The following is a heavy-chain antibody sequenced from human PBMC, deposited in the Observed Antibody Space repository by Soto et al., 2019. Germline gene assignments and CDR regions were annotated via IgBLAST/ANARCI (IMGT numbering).Heavy chain of an antibody. Sequence: QVQLQESGPGLVKPSETLSLTCTVSGGSISSFSWTWIRQPPEKGLEWIGYIHYSGSTNYNPSLKSRVTMSVDTSKNQFSLKLSSVTAADTAVYYCARGVGGKSDGNHYFAMDVWGQGTTVTVSS. CDR2: IHYSGST. J-gene: IGHJ6*02. D-gene: IGHD1-26*01. CDR3: ARGVGGKSDGNHYFAMDV. CDR1: GGSISSFS. V-gene: IGHV4-59*08.